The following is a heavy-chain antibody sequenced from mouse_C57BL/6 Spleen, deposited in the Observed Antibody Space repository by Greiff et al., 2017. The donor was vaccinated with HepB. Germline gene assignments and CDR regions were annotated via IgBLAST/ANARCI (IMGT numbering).Heavy chain of an antibody. CDR3: ARAEDSYYYAMDY. J-gene: IGHJ4*01. V-gene: IGHV5-4*03. CDR1: GFTFSSYA. CDR2: ISDGGSYT. Sequence: EVMLVESGGGLVKPGGSLKLSCAASGFTFSSYAMSWVRQTPEKRLEWVATISDGGSYTYYPDNVKGRFTISRDNAKNNLYLQMSHLKSEDTAMYYCARAEDSYYYAMDYWGQGTSVTVSS.